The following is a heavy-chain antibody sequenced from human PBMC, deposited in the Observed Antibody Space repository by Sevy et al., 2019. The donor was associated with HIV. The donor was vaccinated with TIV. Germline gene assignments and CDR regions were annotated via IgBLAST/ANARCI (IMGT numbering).Heavy chain of an antibody. CDR1: GGSISSYY. CDR2: IYYSGST. V-gene: IGHV4-59*01. CDR3: ARENKAAAGWAVGWFDP. Sequence: SDTLSLTCTVSGGSISSYYWSWIRQPPGKGLEWIGYIYYSGSTNYNPSLKSRVTISVDTSKNQFSLKLSSVTAADTAVYYCARENKAAAGWAVGWFDPWGQGTLVTVSS. D-gene: IGHD6-13*01. J-gene: IGHJ5*02.